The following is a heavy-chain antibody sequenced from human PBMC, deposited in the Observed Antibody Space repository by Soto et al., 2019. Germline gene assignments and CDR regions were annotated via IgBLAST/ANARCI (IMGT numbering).Heavy chain of an antibody. CDR2: LSGSGGST. D-gene: IGHD3-3*01. J-gene: IGHJ4*02. V-gene: IGHV3-23*01. Sequence: EVQLLESGGGLVQPGGSLRLSCAASGFSFSTYAMHWVRQAPGKGLEWVSALSGSGGSTYYAASVKGRFTISRDNSKSTLYLQMNSLRAEDTAVYYCGKVKFDFWDGYEYWGQGTLVTVSS. CDR3: GKVKFDFWDGYEY. CDR1: GFSFSTYA.